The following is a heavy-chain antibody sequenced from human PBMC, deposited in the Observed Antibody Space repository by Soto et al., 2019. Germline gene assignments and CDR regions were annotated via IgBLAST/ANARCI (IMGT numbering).Heavy chain of an antibody. CDR3: AKDSYSSSPLPRFDY. CDR2: ISGSGGST. D-gene: IGHD6-6*01. Sequence: GVLRLSCAASGFTFSSYAMSWVRQAPGKGLEWVSAISGSGGSTYYADSVKGRFTISRDNSKNTLYLQMNSLRAEDTAVYYCAKDSYSSSPLPRFDYWGQGTLVTVSS. V-gene: IGHV3-23*01. CDR1: GFTFSSYA. J-gene: IGHJ4*02.